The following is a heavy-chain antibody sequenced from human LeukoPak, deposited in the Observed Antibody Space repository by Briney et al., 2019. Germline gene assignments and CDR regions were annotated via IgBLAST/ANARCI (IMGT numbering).Heavy chain of an antibody. J-gene: IGHJ4*02. CDR2: IYSGGSI. D-gene: IGHD3-10*01. CDR1: GFTVSSNY. V-gene: IGHV3-66*01. Sequence: GGSLRLSCAASGFTVSSNYMSWVRQAPGKGLEWVSVIYSGGSIYYADSVKGRFIISRDNSENTLYLQMNSLRGEDTAVYYCGNVPYYGSGSPFDNWGQGALVTVSS. CDR3: GNVPYYGSGSPFDN.